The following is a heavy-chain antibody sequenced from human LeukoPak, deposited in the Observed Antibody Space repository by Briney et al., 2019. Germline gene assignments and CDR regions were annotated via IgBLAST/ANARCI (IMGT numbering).Heavy chain of an antibody. CDR3: ARDKARDDILTGSLFDY. CDR1: XFTFXXXW. J-gene: IGHJ4*02. CDR2: IKEDRSEK. Sequence: XRLSXXXXXFTFXXXWMTWVRQXPGKGLEGVANIKEDRSEKFSVASVKGPFTISRHNAKNSLYLQMNSLRAEDTAVYYCARDKARDDILTGSLFDYWGQGTLVTVSS. D-gene: IGHD3-9*01. V-gene: IGHV3-7*01.